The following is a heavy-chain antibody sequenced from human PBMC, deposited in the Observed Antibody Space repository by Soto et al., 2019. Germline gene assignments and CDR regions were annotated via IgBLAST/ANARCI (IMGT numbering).Heavy chain of an antibody. CDR2: ISGSGGST. J-gene: IGHJ4*02. Sequence: VGSLRLSCAASGFTFSSYAMSWVRQAPGKGLEWVSAISGSGGSTYYADSVKGRFTISRDNSKNTLYLQMNSLRAEDTAVYYCANLPSGYRLGYFDYSGPGTLVTVSS. D-gene: IGHD3-22*01. V-gene: IGHV3-23*01. CDR3: ANLPSGYRLGYFDY. CDR1: GFTFSSYA.